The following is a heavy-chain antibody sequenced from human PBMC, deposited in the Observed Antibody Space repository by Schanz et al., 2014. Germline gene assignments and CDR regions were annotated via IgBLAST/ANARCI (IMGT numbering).Heavy chain of an antibody. CDR1: GYTFTRSG. Sequence: QVQLVQSGGEVKTPGASVKVSCKASGYTFTRSGISWVRQAPGQGLEWMGWIGGSDGNTKVAQKFQGRVTMTTDTSTSTVDMELRSLTSDDSAVYYCARDRDQWDGNYLDYWGQGTLVTVSS. CDR2: IGGSDGNT. J-gene: IGHJ4*02. D-gene: IGHD1-26*01. V-gene: IGHV1-18*01. CDR3: ARDRDQWDGNYLDY.